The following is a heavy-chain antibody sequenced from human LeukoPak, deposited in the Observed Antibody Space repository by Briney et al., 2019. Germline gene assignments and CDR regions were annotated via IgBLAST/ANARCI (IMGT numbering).Heavy chain of an antibody. CDR1: GYTFTNYL. CDR2: IAPSVDTT. CDR3: VREESGGYFDY. D-gene: IGHD2-8*02. Sequence: GASAKISCKSSGYTFTNYLLHWVRQAPGQGLEWVGRIAPSVDTTNYAQKFRDRVTMTRDTSTSTVYMELSSLRSEDTAVYYCVREESGGYFDYWGQGTLVTVSS. J-gene: IGHJ4*02. V-gene: IGHV1-46*01.